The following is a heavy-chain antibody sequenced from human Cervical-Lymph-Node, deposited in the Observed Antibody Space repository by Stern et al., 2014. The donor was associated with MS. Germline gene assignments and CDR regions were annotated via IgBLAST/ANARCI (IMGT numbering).Heavy chain of an antibody. V-gene: IGHV1-2*06. J-gene: IGHJ5*02. CDR1: GYKFTGLY. Sequence: MPLVESGAELKKPGASVKVSCKASGYKFTGLYIHWVRQAPGQGLEWMGRINPNSGGTIYAEKFQGRVTMTRDTSTSTVYMDLSSLRSDDTAVFYCARGGPVIAGHLGWFDPWGQGTLVTVSS. CDR2: INPNSGGT. CDR3: ARGGPVIAGHLGWFDP. D-gene: IGHD1-20*01.